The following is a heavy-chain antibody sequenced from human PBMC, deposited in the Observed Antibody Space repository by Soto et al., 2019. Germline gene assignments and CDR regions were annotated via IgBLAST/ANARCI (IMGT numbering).Heavy chain of an antibody. Sequence: QVQLVESGGDLVKPGGSLRLSCAASGYTFSDYYMSWIRQAPGKGLEWISYIDTSGTKIYYADSVKGRFTITRDNAKISLYLEMNSLRDEDTAVYYCASHYDMWSGYLSPVDYWGQGTLVTVSS. V-gene: IGHV3-11*01. J-gene: IGHJ4*02. CDR2: IDTSGTKI. CDR1: GYTFSDYY. D-gene: IGHD3-3*01. CDR3: ASHYDMWSGYLSPVDY.